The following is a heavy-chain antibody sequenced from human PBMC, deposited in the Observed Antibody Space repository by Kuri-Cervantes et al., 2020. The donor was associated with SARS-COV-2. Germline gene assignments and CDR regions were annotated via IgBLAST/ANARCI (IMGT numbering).Heavy chain of an antibody. J-gene: IGHJ5*02. CDR1: GGSFSGYY. CDR2: INHSGST. CDR3: ARQMAMVTQQGWFDP. Sequence: ESLKISCAVYGGSFSGYYWSWIRQPPGKGLEWIGEINHSGSTNYNPSLKRRVTISVDTSKNQFSLKLNSVTAADTAVYYCARQMAMVTQQGWFDPWGQGTLVTVSS. V-gene: IGHV4-34*01. D-gene: IGHD5-24*01.